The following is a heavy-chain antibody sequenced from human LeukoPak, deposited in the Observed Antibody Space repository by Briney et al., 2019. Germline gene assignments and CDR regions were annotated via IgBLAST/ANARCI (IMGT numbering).Heavy chain of an antibody. V-gene: IGHV4-4*07. D-gene: IGHD1-26*01. CDR3: ARDRRRELLHAFDI. CDR2: IYSSGST. Sequence: PSETLSLTCTVSGGSISSYYWSWIRQPAGKGLEWIGRIYSSGSTNYNPSLKSRVTISVDTSKNQFSLKLSSVTAADTAVYYCARDRRRELLHAFDIWGQGTMVTVSS. CDR1: GGSISSYY. J-gene: IGHJ3*02.